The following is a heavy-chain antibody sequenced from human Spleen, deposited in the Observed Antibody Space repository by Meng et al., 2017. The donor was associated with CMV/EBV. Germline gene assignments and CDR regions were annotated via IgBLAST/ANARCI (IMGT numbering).Heavy chain of an antibody. Sequence: GGSVSSGAYYWTWIRQPPGKGLEWIGYIYYSGRTNYNSSLKSRITISSDASKNHFSLKLSSVTVADTAIYYCASGLEPWGAGGWFDPWGQGTLVTVSS. J-gene: IGHJ5*02. CDR2: IYYSGRT. CDR3: ASGLEPWGAGGWFDP. D-gene: IGHD1-1*01. V-gene: IGHV4-61*03. CDR1: GGSVSSGAYY.